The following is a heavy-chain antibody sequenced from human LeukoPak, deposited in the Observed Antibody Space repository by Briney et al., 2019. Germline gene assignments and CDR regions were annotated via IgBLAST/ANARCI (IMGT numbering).Heavy chain of an antibody. D-gene: IGHD3-16*02. Sequence: SETLSLTCTVSGGSVSTSSYYWGWVRQPPGKGLEWIGNIFYSGSTYYSPSLKSRVTISLDTSRNQFSLRLNSVTAADTAVYYCARTPGYDYVWGSYRLGFDYWGQGTLVTVSS. CDR2: IFYSGST. J-gene: IGHJ4*02. CDR3: ARTPGYDYVWGSYRLGFDY. V-gene: IGHV4-39*07. CDR1: GGSVSTSSYY.